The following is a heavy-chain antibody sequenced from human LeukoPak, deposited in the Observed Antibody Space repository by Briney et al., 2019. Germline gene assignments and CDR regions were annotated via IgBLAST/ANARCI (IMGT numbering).Heavy chain of an antibody. CDR3: ARDWVSAAGSR. J-gene: IGHJ4*02. CDR1: GFTFSTYG. V-gene: IGHV3-33*01. Sequence: SGGSLRLSCAASGFTFSTYGMHWVRQAPGKGLEWVAVIWYDGSNKYYADSVKGRFTISRDNSKNTLYLQMNSLRAEDTAVYYCARDWVSAAGSRWGQGTLVTVSS. CDR2: IWYDGSNK. D-gene: IGHD6-13*01.